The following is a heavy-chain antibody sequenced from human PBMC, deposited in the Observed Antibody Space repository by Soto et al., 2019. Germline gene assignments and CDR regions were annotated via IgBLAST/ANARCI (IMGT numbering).Heavy chain of an antibody. V-gene: IGHV1-46*01. CDR2: IKPGGGGP. Sequence: QVQLVQSGAEVQKPGASVKVSCKPTGYPFTDSSIHWVRQAPGQGLQWMGMIKPGGGGPVYDQEFQGRVIMTGDTSSSTVYMELSRLRSEDTATYYCARPSCHAYGGTWGQGTLVTVAS. J-gene: IGHJ4*02. CDR1: GYPFTDSS. D-gene: IGHD3-10*01. CDR3: ARPSCHAYGGT.